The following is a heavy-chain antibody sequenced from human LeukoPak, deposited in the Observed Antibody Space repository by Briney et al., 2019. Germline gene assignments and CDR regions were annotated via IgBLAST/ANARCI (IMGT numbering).Heavy chain of an antibody. Sequence: ASVKVSCKASGYTFTAYYIYWLRQAPGQGLDWMGWINPNSGGTNYARNFQDRVSMTRDTSISTAYMELTSLRSDDTAVYYCARGDIYWDYWGQGTQVTVSS. CDR1: GYTFTAYY. J-gene: IGHJ4*02. V-gene: IGHV1-2*02. CDR2: INPNSGGT. CDR3: ARGDIYWDY.